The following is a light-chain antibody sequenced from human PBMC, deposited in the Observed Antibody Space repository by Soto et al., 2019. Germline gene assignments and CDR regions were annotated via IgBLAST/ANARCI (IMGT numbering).Light chain of an antibody. CDR1: SSNIGTNT. J-gene: IGLJ2*01. V-gene: IGLV1-44*01. CDR3: AAWDDSLNRPV. CDR2: DNY. Sequence: QSVLTQPPSVSAAPGQRVTMSCSGSSSNIGTNTVNWYQQLPGTPPKFLIYDNYRRPSGVPDRFSGSQSGTSASLAISGLQSEDEADYYCAAWDDSLNRPVFGGGTKVTVL.